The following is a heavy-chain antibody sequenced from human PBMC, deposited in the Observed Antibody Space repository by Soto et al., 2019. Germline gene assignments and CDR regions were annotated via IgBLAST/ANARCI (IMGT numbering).Heavy chain of an antibody. D-gene: IGHD6-13*01. CDR3: AKLNLFVSAAAGRGPFDY. CDR2: VSGSGGNT. V-gene: IGHV3-23*01. Sequence: VQLLESGGGLVQPGGSLRLSCAASGFTCSNYAMSWVRQAPGKGLELVSDVSGSGGNTYYADSVQGRFTISRDNSKNMLNLKMNSLRAEDTAVYYCAKLNLFVSAAAGRGPFDYWGQGTLVTVSS. J-gene: IGHJ4*02. CDR1: GFTCSNYA.